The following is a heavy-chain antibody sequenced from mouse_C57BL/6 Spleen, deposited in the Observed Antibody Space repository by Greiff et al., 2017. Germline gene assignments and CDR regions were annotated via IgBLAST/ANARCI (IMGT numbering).Heavy chain of an antibody. J-gene: IGHJ2*01. CDR1: GFTFSSYA. Sequence: EVKLMESGGGLVKPGGSLKLSCAASGFTFSSYAMSWVRQTPEKRLECVATISDGGSYTYYPDNVKGRFTISRDNAKNNLYLQMSHLKSEDTAMYYCARDARDYFDYWGQGTTLTVSS. CDR3: ARDARDYFDY. V-gene: IGHV5-4*01. D-gene: IGHD3-3*01. CDR2: ISDGGSYT.